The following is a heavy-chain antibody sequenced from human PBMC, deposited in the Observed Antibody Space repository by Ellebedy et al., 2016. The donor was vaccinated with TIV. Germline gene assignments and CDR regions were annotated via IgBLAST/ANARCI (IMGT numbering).Heavy chain of an antibody. CDR3: TRDSYCSGGSCYEGPGYYYYGMDV. V-gene: IGHV3-15*01. CDR1: GFTFSNAW. CDR2: IKSKTDGGTT. D-gene: IGHD2-15*01. Sequence: GESLKISCAASGFTFSNAWMSWVRQAPGKGLEWVGRIKSKTDGGTTDYAAPVKGRFTISRDDSKNTLYLQMNSLKTEDTAVYYCTRDSYCSGGSCYEGPGYYYYGMDVWGQGTTVTFSS. J-gene: IGHJ6*02.